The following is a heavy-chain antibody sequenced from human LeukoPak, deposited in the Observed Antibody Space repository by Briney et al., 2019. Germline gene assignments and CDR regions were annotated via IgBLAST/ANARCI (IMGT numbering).Heavy chain of an antibody. CDR2: IYTSGST. CDR3: ARDLSGQWFGELWGAFDI. J-gene: IGHJ3*02. Sequence: PSETLSLTCTVSGDSISSVSYYWSWIRQPAGTGLEWIGRIYTSGSTNYNPSLKSRVTISVDTSKNQFSLKLSSVTAADTAVYYCARDLSGQWFGELWGAFDIWGQGTMVTVSS. V-gene: IGHV4-61*02. CDR1: GDSISSVSYY. D-gene: IGHD3-10*01.